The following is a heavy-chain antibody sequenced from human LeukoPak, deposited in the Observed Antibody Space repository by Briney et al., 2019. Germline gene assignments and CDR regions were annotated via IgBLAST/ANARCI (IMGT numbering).Heavy chain of an antibody. V-gene: IGHV4-59*01. CDR3: ARAGGSCYSGCWFDP. CDR2: IDYSGST. CDR1: GGSISTYY. D-gene: IGHD2-15*01. Sequence: SETLSLTCTVSGGSISTYYWSWIRQPPGKGLEWIGYIDYSGSTNYNPSLKSRVTISVDTSKNQFSLKLSSVTAADTAVYYCARAGGSCYSGCWFDPWGQGTLVTVSS. J-gene: IGHJ5*02.